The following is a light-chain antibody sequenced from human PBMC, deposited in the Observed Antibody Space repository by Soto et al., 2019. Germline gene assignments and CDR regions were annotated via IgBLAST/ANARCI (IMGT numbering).Light chain of an antibody. V-gene: IGKV3-11*01. CDR2: DAS. Sequence: EVVLTQSPGTLSLSPGERATLSCRASQSVSSYLAWYQQKPGQAPRLLIYDASNRATGIPARFSGSGSGTDFTLTISSLEREDFAVYYCHHRGNWPWTFGQGTKVEIK. CDR3: HHRGNWPWT. J-gene: IGKJ1*01. CDR1: QSVSSY.